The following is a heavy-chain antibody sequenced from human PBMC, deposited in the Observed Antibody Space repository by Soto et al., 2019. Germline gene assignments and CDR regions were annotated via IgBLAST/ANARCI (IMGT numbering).Heavy chain of an antibody. CDR3: ARIPYGSGSYYNSAWFYYYYYGMDV. V-gene: IGHV5-10-1*01. CDR2: IDPSDSYT. D-gene: IGHD3-10*01. CDR1: GYSFTSYW. Sequence: PGESLKISFKGSGYSFTSYWISLVRQMPGKGLEWMGRIDPSDSYTNYSPSFQGHVTISADKSISTAYLQWSSLKASDTAMYYCARIPYGSGSYYNSAWFYYYYYGMDVWGQGTTVTVSS. J-gene: IGHJ6*02.